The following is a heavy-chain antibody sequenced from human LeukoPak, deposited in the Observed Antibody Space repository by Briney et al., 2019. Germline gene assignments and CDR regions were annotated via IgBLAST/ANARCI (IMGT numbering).Heavy chain of an antibody. CDR2: LYSGGTT. CDR1: GFTFSSYA. V-gene: IGHV3-23*05. J-gene: IGHJ6*02. D-gene: IGHD2-2*03. Sequence: GESLRLSCAASGFTFSSYAMSWVRQAPGEGLEWVSALYSGGTTYYADSVKGRFTISRDNSKNTLYLQMNSLRAEDTAVYYCAKMDKNYYYYGMDVWGQGTTVTVSS. CDR3: AKMDKNYYYYGMDV.